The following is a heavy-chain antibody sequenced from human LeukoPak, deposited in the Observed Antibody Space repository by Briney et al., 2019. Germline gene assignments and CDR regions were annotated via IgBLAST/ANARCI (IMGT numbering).Heavy chain of an antibody. CDR1: GYTFTSYG. CDR2: VSAYSGNT. D-gene: IGHD3-3*01. V-gene: IGHV1-18*01. Sequence: ASVKVSCKASGYTFTSYGISWVRQAPGQGLEWMGWVSAYSGNTNYAQKLQGRVTMTTDTSTSTAYMELRSLRSDDTAVYYCARVITIFGVVTGEVSWFDPWGQGTLVTVSS. J-gene: IGHJ5*02. CDR3: ARVITIFGVVTGEVSWFDP.